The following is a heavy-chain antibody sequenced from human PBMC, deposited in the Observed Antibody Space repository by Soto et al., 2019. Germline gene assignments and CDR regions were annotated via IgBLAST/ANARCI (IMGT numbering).Heavy chain of an antibody. V-gene: IGHV1-18*04. CDR2: ISAYNGNT. CDR1: GYTFTSYG. CDR3: ARDLVLWCGEPSRDAFDI. D-gene: IGHD3-10*01. J-gene: IGHJ3*02. Sequence: QVQLVQSGAEVKKPGASVKVSCKASGYTFTSYGISWVRQAPGQGLEWMGWISAYNGNTNYAQKLQGRVTMTTDTSTSTAYMELRSLRSDDTAVYYCARDLVLWCGEPSRDAFDIWGQGTMVTVSS.